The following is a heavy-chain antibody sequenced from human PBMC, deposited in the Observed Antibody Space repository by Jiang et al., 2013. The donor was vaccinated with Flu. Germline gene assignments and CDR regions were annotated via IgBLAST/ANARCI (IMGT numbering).Heavy chain of an antibody. J-gene: IGHJ4*02. CDR1: GGSISSGSYY. V-gene: IGHV4-61*02. D-gene: IGHD2-15*01. CDR3: ARHEASRGYCSGGSCSGLDY. CDR2: IYTSGST. Sequence: GLVKPSQTLSLTCTVSGGSISSGSYYWSWIRQPAGKGLEWIGRIYTSGSTNYNPSLKSRVTISVDTSKNQFSLKLSSVTAADTAVYYCARHEASRGYCSGGSCSGLDYWGQGTLVTVSS.